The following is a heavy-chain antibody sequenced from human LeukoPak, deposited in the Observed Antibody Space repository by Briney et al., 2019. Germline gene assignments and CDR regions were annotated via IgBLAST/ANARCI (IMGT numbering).Heavy chain of an antibody. D-gene: IGHD6-13*01. CDR1: GFTFSSYS. J-gene: IGHJ4*02. CDR3: ARSLYGSRYIRPLDY. Sequence: GGSLRLSCAASGFTFSSYSMNWVRQAPGKGLEWVSYISSSSSTIYYADSVKGRFTISRDNAKNSLYLQMNSLRDEDTAVYYCARSLYGSRYIRPLDYWGQGSLVSVSS. V-gene: IGHV3-48*02. CDR2: ISSSSSTI.